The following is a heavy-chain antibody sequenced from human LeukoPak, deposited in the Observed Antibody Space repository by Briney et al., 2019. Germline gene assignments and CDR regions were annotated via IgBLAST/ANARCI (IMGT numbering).Heavy chain of an antibody. CDR2: IRYDGSNK. Sequence: GGSLRLSCAASGFTFSSYGMHWVRQAPGKGLEWVAFIRYDGSNKYYADSVKGRFTISRDNSKSTLYLQMNSLRAEDTAVYYCAKNSLWFGELLTNIDYWGQGTLVTVSS. V-gene: IGHV3-30*02. CDR3: AKNSLWFGELLTNIDY. J-gene: IGHJ4*02. D-gene: IGHD3-10*01. CDR1: GFTFSSYG.